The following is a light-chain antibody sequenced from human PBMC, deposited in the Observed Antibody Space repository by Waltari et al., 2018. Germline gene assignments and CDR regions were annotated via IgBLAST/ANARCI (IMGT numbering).Light chain of an antibody. CDR3: QQSNT. CDR1: QGISAY. Sequence: IQLTQSPSFLSASVGDRVTITCRANQGISAYLTWHQQRPGKAPNPLIYATSILPRRVPSRFSGRGSGPEFTLTISSLQPEDIATYYCQQSNTFGGGTKVQI. V-gene: IGKV1-9*01. J-gene: IGKJ4*02. CDR2: ATS.